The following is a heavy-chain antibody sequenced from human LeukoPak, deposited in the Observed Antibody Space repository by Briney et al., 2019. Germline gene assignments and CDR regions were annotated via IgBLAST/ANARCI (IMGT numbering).Heavy chain of an antibody. D-gene: IGHD3-22*01. Sequence: SETLSLTCTVSGASISSHYWTWIRPPPGKGLEWIGFVYHSGSTSYNPSLKSRVTMSIDTSKNDFSLKLSSLTPADTAVYYCAREREDFYDSSGFGAPSFDVWGQGTTVSVSS. J-gene: IGHJ3*01. V-gene: IGHV4-59*11. CDR3: AREREDFYDSSGFGAPSFDV. CDR2: VYHSGST. CDR1: GASISSHY.